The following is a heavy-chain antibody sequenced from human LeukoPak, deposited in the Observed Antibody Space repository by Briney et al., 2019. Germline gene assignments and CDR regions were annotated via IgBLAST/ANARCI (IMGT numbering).Heavy chain of an antibody. CDR1: GFTFSSYA. Sequence: GGSLRLSCAASGFTFSSYAMSWVRQAPGKGLEWVSGISGSGDNTYYADSVKGRFTISRDNSMNTLYVQVNSLGTEDTAAYYCAKGSYYDSSGSFYFDYWGQGTLVTVSS. D-gene: IGHD3-22*01. CDR3: AKGSYYDSSGSFYFDY. CDR2: ISGSGDNT. V-gene: IGHV3-23*01. J-gene: IGHJ4*02.